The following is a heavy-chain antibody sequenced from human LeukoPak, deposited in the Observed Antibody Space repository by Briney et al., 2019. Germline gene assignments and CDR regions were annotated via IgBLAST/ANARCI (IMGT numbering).Heavy chain of an antibody. D-gene: IGHD6-25*01. V-gene: IGHV4-39*07. CDR2: IYYSGST. CDR1: GGSISSSSYY. J-gene: IGHJ6*02. Sequence: PSETLSLTCTVSGGSISSSSYYWGWIRQPPGKGLEWIGSIYYSGSTYYNPSLKSRVTISVDTSKNQFSLKLSSVTAADTAVYYCARGGYRSDGMDVWGQGTTVTVSS. CDR3: ARGGYRSDGMDV.